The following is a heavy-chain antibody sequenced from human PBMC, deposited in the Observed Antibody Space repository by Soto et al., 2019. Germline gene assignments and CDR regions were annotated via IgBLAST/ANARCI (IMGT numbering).Heavy chain of an antibody. Sequence: EVQLLESGGGLVQPGGSLRLSCAASGFTFSSYAKSWVRQAPGKGLEWVSTISGSGGSTYDADSVKGRFTISRDNSKNTLYLQMNSLRAEDTAVYYCAKDRGSGSTSWYNGWFDPWGQGTLVTVSS. D-gene: IGHD2-2*02. CDR1: GFTFSSYA. V-gene: IGHV3-23*01. CDR2: ISGSGGST. J-gene: IGHJ5*02. CDR3: AKDRGSGSTSWYNGWFDP.